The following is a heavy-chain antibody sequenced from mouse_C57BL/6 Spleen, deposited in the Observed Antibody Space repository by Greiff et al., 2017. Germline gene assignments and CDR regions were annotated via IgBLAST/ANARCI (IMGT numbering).Heavy chain of an antibody. V-gene: IGHV1-69*01. Sequence: QVQLQQPGAELVMPGASVKLSCKASGYTFTSYWMHWGKQRPGKGLGWIGEIDPSDSYTNYNQKFKGKATLTVDKPSSTAYMQLSSLTSEDSAVYYWARRTGRNYFDYWGQGTTLTVSS. J-gene: IGHJ2*01. CDR3: ARRTGRNYFDY. D-gene: IGHD4-1*01. CDR1: GYTFTSYW. CDR2: IDPSDSYT.